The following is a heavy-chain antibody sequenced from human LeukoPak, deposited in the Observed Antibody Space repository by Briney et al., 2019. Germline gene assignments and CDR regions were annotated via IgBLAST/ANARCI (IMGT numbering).Heavy chain of an antibody. D-gene: IGHD1-26*01. CDR1: GFTFSAYT. Sequence: GGSLRLPCAASGFTFSAYTMHWVRQAPGKGLEYVSTISGNGGSTYYGNSVKGRFTISRDNSKNTVYLQMGSLRAEDMGVYYCARAAVGATTFNCFDLWGQGTLVTVSS. CDR2: ISGNGGST. J-gene: IGHJ5*02. V-gene: IGHV3-64*01. CDR3: ARAAVGATTFNCFDL.